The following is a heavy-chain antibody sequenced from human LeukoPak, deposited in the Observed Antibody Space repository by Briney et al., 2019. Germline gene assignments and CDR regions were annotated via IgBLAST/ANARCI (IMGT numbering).Heavy chain of an antibody. CDR2: IYPGDSDT. Sequence: GESLKISCKGSGYSFTSYWIGWVRQMPGKGLEWMGIIYPGDSDTRYSPSFQGQVTISADKSISTAYLQWSSLKASDTAMYYCARQPSYYDILTGYHYYYGMDVWGKGTTVTVSS. V-gene: IGHV5-51*01. D-gene: IGHD3-9*01. CDR1: GYSFTSYW. J-gene: IGHJ6*04. CDR3: ARQPSYYDILTGYHYYYGMDV.